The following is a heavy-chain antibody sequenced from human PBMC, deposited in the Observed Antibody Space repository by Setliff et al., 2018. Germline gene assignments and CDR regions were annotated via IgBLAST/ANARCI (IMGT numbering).Heavy chain of an antibody. V-gene: IGHV4-61*09. CDR1: DDSISSRHYY. Sequence: SETLSLTCTVSDDSISSRHYYWSWIRQPAGKGLEWLGQIYTSWSTNYNPSLKGRATLSINTSKKQFSLMMNSVTAADTGVYFCARVVPTARRGRLYYYYMDVWDKGATVTVSS. D-gene: IGHD1-1*01. CDR2: IYTSWST. CDR3: ARVVPTARRGRLYYYYMDV. J-gene: IGHJ6*03.